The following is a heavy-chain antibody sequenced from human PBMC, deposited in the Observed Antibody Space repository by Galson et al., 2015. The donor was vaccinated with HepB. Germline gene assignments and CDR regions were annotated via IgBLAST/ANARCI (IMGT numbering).Heavy chain of an antibody. Sequence: SLRLSCAASGFTFSNYAMTWVRQAPGKGLEWVSAISAGGGSTKYADSVKGRFTISRDNSKNTLYVQMSSLRAEDTAVYYCSKDLGRWPQNPGGPHDYWGQGTLVTVSS. D-gene: IGHD5-24*01. CDR3: SKDLGRWPQNPGGPHDY. CDR2: ISAGGGST. CDR1: GFTFSNYA. J-gene: IGHJ4*02. V-gene: IGHV3-23*01.